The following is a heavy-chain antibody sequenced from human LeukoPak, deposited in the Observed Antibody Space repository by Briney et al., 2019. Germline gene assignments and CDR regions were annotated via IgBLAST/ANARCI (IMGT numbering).Heavy chain of an antibody. CDR1: GFSFSSYN. J-gene: IGHJ4*02. CDR3: ATSLGATRGY. Sequence: GGSLRLSCAASGFSFSSYNMYWVRQAPGQGLEWVSSITTTGGSIYYADSVRGRFTISRDNAKNSLFLHMNTLRIEDTAVYYCATSLGATRGYWGQGTLVTVSS. V-gene: IGHV3-21*06. D-gene: IGHD5-12*01. CDR2: ITTTGGSI.